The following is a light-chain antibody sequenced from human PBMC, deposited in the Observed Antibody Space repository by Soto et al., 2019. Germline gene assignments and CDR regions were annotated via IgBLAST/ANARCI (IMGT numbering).Light chain of an antibody. V-gene: IGLV1-40*01. Sequence: QSVLTQPPSVSVAPGQRVTMSGTGSSSNSGAGYDVHWYQQLPGTAPKLLIYGNSNRPSGVPDRFSGSKSGTSASLAITGLQAEDEADYYCQSYDSSLNAYVFGTGTKVTVL. J-gene: IGLJ1*01. CDR3: QSYDSSLNAYV. CDR2: GNS. CDR1: SSNSGAGYD.